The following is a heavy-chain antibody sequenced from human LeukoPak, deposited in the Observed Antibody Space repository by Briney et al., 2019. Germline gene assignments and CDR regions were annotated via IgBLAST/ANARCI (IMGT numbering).Heavy chain of an antibody. CDR1: GYTFTSSD. D-gene: IGHD6-13*01. J-gene: IGHJ4*02. CDR3: ARDQQLVIDY. CDR2: MNPNSGNT. Sequence: ASVKDSCKASGYTFTSSDINWVRQASGQGLEWMGWMNPNSGNTGYAQKFQGRVTMTRDTSISTVYMELSSLRSEDTAVYYCARDQQLVIDYWGQGTLVTVSS. V-gene: IGHV1-8*01.